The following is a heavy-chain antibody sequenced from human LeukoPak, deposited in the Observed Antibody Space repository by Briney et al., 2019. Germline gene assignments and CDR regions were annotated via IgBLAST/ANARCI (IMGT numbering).Heavy chain of an antibody. D-gene: IGHD3-10*02. CDR1: GFTFSSYE. J-gene: IGHJ6*04. Sequence: GGSLRLSCAASGFTFSSYEMNWVRQAPGKGLEWVSYISSSCSTIYCGDSVKGRFTISRDNAKNALYLQMNSLRAEDTAVYYCAELGITMIGGVWGKGTTVTISS. CDR3: AELGITMIGGV. CDR2: ISSSCSTI. V-gene: IGHV3-48*03.